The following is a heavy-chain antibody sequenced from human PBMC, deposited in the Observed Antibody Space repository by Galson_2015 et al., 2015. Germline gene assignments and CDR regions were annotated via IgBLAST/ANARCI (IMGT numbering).Heavy chain of an antibody. J-gene: IGHJ4*02. CDR2: IYSGGST. CDR1: GFTVSSNY. Sequence: SLRLSCAASGFTVSSNYMSWVRQAPGRGLEWVSVIYSGGSTYYADSVKGRFTISRDNSKNTLYLQMNSLRAEDTAVYYCARGHSGWYSDYWGQGTLVTVSS. CDR3: ARGHSGWYSDY. V-gene: IGHV3-53*01. D-gene: IGHD6-19*01.